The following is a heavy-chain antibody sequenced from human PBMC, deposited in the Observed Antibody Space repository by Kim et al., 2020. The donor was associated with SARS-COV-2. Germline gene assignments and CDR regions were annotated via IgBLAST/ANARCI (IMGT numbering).Heavy chain of an antibody. CDR3: ARSVYYYDSSGYDY. J-gene: IGHJ4*02. D-gene: IGHD3-22*01. Sequence: PGSVKGRFTISRENAKNSLYLQMNSLRAGDTAVYYCARSVYYYDSSGYDYWGQGTLVTVSS. V-gene: IGHV3-13*01.